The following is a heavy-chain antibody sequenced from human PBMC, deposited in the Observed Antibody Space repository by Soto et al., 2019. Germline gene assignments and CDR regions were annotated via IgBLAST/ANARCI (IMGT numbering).Heavy chain of an antibody. J-gene: IGHJ6*02. D-gene: IGHD3-10*01. CDR3: ARGRERVTMVRGVPNNYYYYGMDV. CDR1: GGSFSGYY. V-gene: IGHV4-34*01. Sequence: SETLSLTCAVYGGSFSGYYWSWIRQPPGKGLEWIGEINHSGSTNYNPSLKSRVTISVNTSKNQFSLKLSSVTAADTAVYYCARGRERVTMVRGVPNNYYYYGMDVWGQGTTVTVSS. CDR2: INHSGST.